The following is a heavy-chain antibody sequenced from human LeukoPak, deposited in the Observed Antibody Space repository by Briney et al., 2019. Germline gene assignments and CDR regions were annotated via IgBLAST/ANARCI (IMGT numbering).Heavy chain of an antibody. Sequence: KPGGPLRLSCGASGFIFSFYSMNWVRQAPGKGLVWVSSMCDSSGLIYYADSVKGRFTVSRDNAKNSLYLQMNSLRAEDTAVYYCAREFGGSASGAGYWGQGTLVTVSS. CDR3: AREFGGSASGAGY. V-gene: IGHV3-21*01. J-gene: IGHJ4*02. CDR2: MCDSSGLI. D-gene: IGHD3-10*01. CDR1: GFIFSFYS.